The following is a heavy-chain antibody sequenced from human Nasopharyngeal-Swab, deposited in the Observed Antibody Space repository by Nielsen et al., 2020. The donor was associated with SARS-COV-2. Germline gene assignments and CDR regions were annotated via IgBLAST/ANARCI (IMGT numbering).Heavy chain of an antibody. Sequence: GESLKISCAASGFIFSDYYMSWIRQAPGKGLEWISYISSSDSTIYYADSVKGRFTISRDNAKNSLYLQMNSLRAEDTAVYYCARGQDSSGWYTPGSYYYYGMDVWGQGTTATVSS. D-gene: IGHD6-19*01. CDR1: GFIFSDYY. J-gene: IGHJ6*02. CDR3: ARGQDSSGWYTPGSYYYYGMDV. CDR2: ISSSDSTI. V-gene: IGHV3-11*04.